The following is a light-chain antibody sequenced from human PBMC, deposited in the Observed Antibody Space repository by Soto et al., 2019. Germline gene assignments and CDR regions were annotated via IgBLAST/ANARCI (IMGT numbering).Light chain of an antibody. J-gene: IGKJ5*01. Sequence: EIVLTQSPGTLSLSPGERTTLSCRASQSVSSNLAWYQQKPGQAPRLLIYGASNRATGIPARFSGSGSGTEFTLTISSLQSEDFAVYYCQQYNNWPPITFGQGTRLEIK. V-gene: IGKV3D-15*01. CDR2: GAS. CDR1: QSVSSN. CDR3: QQYNNWPPIT.